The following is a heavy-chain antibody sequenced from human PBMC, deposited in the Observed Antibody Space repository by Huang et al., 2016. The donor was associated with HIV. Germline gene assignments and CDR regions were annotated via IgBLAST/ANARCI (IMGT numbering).Heavy chain of an antibody. D-gene: IGHD2-15*01. CDR1: GFIFSNFA. CDR3: AKESRWFSDFDQ. CDR2: ISYDGRSD. J-gene: IGHJ5*02. Sequence: QVQLVESGGGVVQPGTSLRLSCAASGFIFSNFAMHWVRQAQGKGLELVAVISYDGRSDRYSDSVKGRFTISRDNDKNTLFLEMSRLRHDDTAVYHCAKESRWFSDFDQWGQGTLVTVSS. V-gene: IGHV3-30*18.